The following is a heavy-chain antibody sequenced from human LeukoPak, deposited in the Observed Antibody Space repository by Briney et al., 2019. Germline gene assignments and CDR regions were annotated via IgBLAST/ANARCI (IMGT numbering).Heavy chain of an antibody. CDR1: GGSISSSSYY. Sequence: PSETLSLTCTVSGGSISSSSYYWGWIRQPPGKGLEWIGSIYYSGSTYYNPSLKSRVTISVDTSKNQFSLKLSSVTAADTAVYFCAKTPTALVRGGYYFDSWGQGTLVTVSS. J-gene: IGHJ4*02. D-gene: IGHD6-6*01. CDR2: IYYSGST. V-gene: IGHV4-39*01. CDR3: AKTPTALVRGGYYFDS.